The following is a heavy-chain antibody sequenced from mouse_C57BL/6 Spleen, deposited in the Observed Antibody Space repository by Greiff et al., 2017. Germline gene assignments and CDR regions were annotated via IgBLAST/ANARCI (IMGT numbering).Heavy chain of an antibody. CDR3: ARRYFDY. Sequence: QVQLLQSGAELAKPGASVKLSCKASGYTFNSYWMHWVKQRPGQGLEWIGYINPSSGYSKYNQKYKDKATLTADKSTSTAYMKLSSLAYEDSAVYYCARRYFDYWGQGTTLTVSS. CDR1: GYTFNSYW. J-gene: IGHJ2*01. V-gene: IGHV1-7*01. CDR2: INPSSGYS.